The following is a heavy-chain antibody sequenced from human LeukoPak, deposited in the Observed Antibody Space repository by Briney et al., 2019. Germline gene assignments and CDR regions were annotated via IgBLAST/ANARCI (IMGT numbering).Heavy chain of an antibody. CDR2: ITGDGSGA. CDR1: GFTFSGSW. Sequence: PGGSLRLSCAASGFTFSGSWMHWVRRAPGKGLVWVSRITGDGSGATYADSVKGRFTISRDNAKNTVYLQMNSLRDEDTAVYYCATFLMVTAGDYWGQGTPVTVSS. J-gene: IGHJ4*02. D-gene: IGHD2-21*02. V-gene: IGHV3-74*01. CDR3: ATFLMVTAGDY.